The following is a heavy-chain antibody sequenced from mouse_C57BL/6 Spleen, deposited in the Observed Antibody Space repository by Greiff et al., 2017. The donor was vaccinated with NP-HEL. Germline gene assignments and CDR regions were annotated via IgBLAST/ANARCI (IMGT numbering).Heavy chain of an antibody. V-gene: IGHV1-54*01. D-gene: IGHD2-2*01. Sequence: VQLQESGAELVRPGTSVKVSCKASGYAFTNYLIEWVKQRPGQGLEWIGVINPGSGGTNYNEKFKGKATLTADKSSSTAYMQLSSLTSEDSAVYFCARVAGYPGYFDVWGTGTTVTVSS. CDR2: INPGSGGT. CDR1: GYAFTNYL. J-gene: IGHJ1*03. CDR3: ARVAGYPGYFDV.